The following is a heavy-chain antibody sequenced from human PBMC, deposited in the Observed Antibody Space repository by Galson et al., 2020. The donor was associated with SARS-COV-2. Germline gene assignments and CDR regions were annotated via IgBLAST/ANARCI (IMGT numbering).Heavy chain of an antibody. J-gene: IGHJ5*02. D-gene: IGHD6-19*01. Sequence: TLSLTCAVSGGSIRSSNYYWGWIRQPPGKGLEWIGSVLNSGTTHYSPSLQSRVTISVDTSKNQFSLNLNSVTAADTAMYYCARDATSSGWYNWFDPWGQGTLVTVSS. V-gene: IGHV4-39*07. CDR1: GGSIRSSNYY. CDR3: ARDATSSGWYNWFDP. CDR2: VLNSGTT.